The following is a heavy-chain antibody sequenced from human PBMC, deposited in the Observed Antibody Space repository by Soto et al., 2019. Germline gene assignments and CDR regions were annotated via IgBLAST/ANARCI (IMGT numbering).Heavy chain of an antibody. V-gene: IGHV3-7*03. J-gene: IGHJ4*02. Sequence: EVQLVESGGGLVQPGGSLRLSCAASGFTFSSYWMSWVRQAPGKGLEWVANIKQDGSEKYYVDSVKGRFTISRDNAKSSLYLQMNSLRAEDTAGYYGARALFAPHDRSWYHCVDHWGQGTLVTVSS. CDR1: GFTFSSYW. CDR3: ARALFAPHDRSWYHCVDH. CDR2: IKQDGSEK. D-gene: IGHD6-13*01.